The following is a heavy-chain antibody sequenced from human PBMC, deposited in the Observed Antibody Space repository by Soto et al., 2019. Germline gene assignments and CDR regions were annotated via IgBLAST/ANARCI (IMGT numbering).Heavy chain of an antibody. D-gene: IGHD2-2*01. CDR1: GGSFSGYY. Sequence: SETLSLTCAVYGGSFSGYYWSWIRQPPGKGLEWIGEINHSGSTNYNPSLKSRVTISVDTSKNQFSLKLSSVTAADTAVYYCARTGSTPYYYGMDVWGQGTTVTVSS. V-gene: IGHV4-34*01. J-gene: IGHJ6*02. CDR3: ARTGSTPYYYGMDV. CDR2: INHSGST.